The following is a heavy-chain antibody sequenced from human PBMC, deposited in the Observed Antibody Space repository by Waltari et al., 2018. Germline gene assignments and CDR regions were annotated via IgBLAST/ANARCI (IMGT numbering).Heavy chain of an antibody. V-gene: IGHV3-21*01. CDR3: ARDLGSVTTG. J-gene: IGHJ4*02. CDR2: ISSSSSYR. D-gene: IGHD4-17*01. Sequence: EVQLVESGGGLVKPGGSLRLSCAASGFTFSSYSMNWVRQAPGKGLEWVSSISSSSSYRYYADSVKGRFTIARDNAKNSLYLQMNSLRAEDTAVYYCARDLGSVTTGWGQGTLVTDSS. CDR1: GFTFSSYS.